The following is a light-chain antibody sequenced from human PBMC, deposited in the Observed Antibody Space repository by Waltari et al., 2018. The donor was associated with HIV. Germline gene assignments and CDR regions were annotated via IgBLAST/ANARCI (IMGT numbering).Light chain of an antibody. V-gene: IGKV3-11*01. J-gene: IGKJ2*01. Sequence: EIVLTQSPTTLSLSPGERATLSCRASQSVRGYLAWYQRKPGQAPRLLIYDTSNRATGIPVRVSGSGSGTDFTLTISSIEPDDIAVYYCQQYYRRYTFGQGTKLEIK. CDR2: DTS. CDR3: QQYYRRYT. CDR1: QSVRGY.